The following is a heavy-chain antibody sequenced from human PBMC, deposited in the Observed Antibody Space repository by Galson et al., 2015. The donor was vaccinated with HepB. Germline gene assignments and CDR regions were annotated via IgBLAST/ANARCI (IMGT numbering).Heavy chain of an antibody. J-gene: IGHJ4*02. CDR2: IWYDGSNK. D-gene: IGHD3-9*01. CDR3: ARELDILTGYYLWDY. V-gene: IGHV3-33*08. Sequence: SLRLSCAASGFTFSSYGMHWVRQAPGKGLGWVAVIWYDGSNKYYAGSVKGRFTISRDNSKNTLYLQMNSLRAEDTAVYYCARELDILTGYYLWDYWGQGTLVTVSS. CDR1: GFTFSSYG.